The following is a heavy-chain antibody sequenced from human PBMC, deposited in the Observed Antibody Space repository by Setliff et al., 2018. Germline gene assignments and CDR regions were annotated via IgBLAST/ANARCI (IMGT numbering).Heavy chain of an antibody. V-gene: IGHV1-18*01. J-gene: IGHJ3*02. CDR2: ISAYNGYI. CDR3: ARAPGTVVVPASRSAFDI. D-gene: IGHD2-2*01. CDR1: GYTFSNYG. Sequence: ASVKVSCKASGYTFSNYGISWVRQAPGQGLEWMGWISAYNGYIIYAQKLQGRVTMTTDTPTSTAYMEVRSLRSDDTAVYYCARAPGTVVVPASRSAFDIWGQGTMVTVS.